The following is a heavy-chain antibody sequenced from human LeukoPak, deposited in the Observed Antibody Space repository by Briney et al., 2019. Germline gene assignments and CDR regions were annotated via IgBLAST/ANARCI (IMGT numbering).Heavy chain of an antibody. CDR2: IIPIFGTA. D-gene: IGHD4-17*01. CDR1: GGTFSSYA. J-gene: IGHJ3*02. CDR3: ARVAHVTVTTLGGTDAFDI. Sequence: SVKVSCKASGGTFSSYAISWVRQAPGQGLEWMGGIIPIFGTANYAQKFQGRVTITADESTSTAYMELSSLRSEDTAVYYCARVAHVTVTTLGGTDAFDIWGQGTMVTVSS. V-gene: IGHV1-69*01.